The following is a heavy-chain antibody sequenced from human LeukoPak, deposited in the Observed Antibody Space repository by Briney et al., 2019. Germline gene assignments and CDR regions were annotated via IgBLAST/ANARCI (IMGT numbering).Heavy chain of an antibody. V-gene: IGHV3-74*01. D-gene: IGHD4-11*01. Sequence: GGSLRLSCAASGFTFSSYWMHWVRHAPGKGLVWVSRINSDGSSTSYADSVKGRFTISRDNAKNSLYLQMNSLRAEDTAVYYCARDKRGFTTVTIYYYYMDVWGKGTTVTVSS. J-gene: IGHJ6*03. CDR3: ARDKRGFTTVTIYYYYMDV. CDR2: INSDGSST. CDR1: GFTFSSYW.